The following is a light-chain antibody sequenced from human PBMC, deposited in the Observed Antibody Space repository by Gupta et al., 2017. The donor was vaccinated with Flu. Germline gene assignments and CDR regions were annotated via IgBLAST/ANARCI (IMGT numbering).Light chain of an antibody. V-gene: IGKV3-15*01. CDR1: QSVGGD. J-gene: IGKJ4*01. Sequence: RATLSCRTSQSVGGDLAWYQQTPGQAPRLLIYDASTRASGSPDRFRGSASGTDFTLTISSLQSEDSGVYFCQQYSHGPPLTFGGGTKVEI. CDR3: QQYSHGPPLT. CDR2: DAS.